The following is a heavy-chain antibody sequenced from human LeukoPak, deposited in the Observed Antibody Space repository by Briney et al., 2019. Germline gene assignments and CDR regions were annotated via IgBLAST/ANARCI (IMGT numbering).Heavy chain of an antibody. V-gene: IGHV3-30*18. J-gene: IGHJ3*02. CDR1: GFTFSSYG. Sequence: GGSLRLSCAASGFTFSSYGMHWVGQAPGKGLEWVAVISYDGSNKYYADSVKGRFTISRDNSKNTLYLQMNSLRAEDTAVYYCAKALGYSGYSASDAFDIWGQGTMVTVSS. CDR2: ISYDGSNK. CDR3: AKALGYSGYSASDAFDI. D-gene: IGHD5-12*01.